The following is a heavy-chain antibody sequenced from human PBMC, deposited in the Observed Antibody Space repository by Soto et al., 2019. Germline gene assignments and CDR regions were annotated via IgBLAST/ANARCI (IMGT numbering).Heavy chain of an antibody. CDR2: INPSGGST. V-gene: IGHV1-46*01. CDR1: GYTFTSYY. CDR3: ARANYYGSVVYYYGMDV. D-gene: IGHD3-10*01. J-gene: IGHJ6*02. Sequence: ASVKVSCKASGYTFTSYYMHWVRQAPGQGLEWMGIINPSGGSTSYAQKFQGRGTMTRDTSTSTVYMELSSLRSEDTAVYYCARANYYGSVVYYYGMDVWGQGTTVTVSS.